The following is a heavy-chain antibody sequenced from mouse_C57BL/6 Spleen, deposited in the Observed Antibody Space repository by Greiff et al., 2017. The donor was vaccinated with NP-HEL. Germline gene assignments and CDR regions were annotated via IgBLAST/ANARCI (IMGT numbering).Heavy chain of an antibody. CDR3: ASGDYSNFDY. CDR2: IYPGDGDT. Sequence: QVQLKESGPELVQPGASVKISCKASGYAFSSSWMNWVQPRPGKGLEWIGRIYPGDGDTNYNGKFKGKATLTADKSSSTAYMQLSSLTSEDSAVYFCASGDYSNFDYWGQGTTLTVSS. J-gene: IGHJ2*01. V-gene: IGHV1-82*01. CDR1: GYAFSSSW. D-gene: IGHD2-5*01.